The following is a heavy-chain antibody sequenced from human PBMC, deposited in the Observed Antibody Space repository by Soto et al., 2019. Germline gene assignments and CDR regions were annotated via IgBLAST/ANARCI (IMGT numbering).Heavy chain of an antibody. CDR1: GFTFSSYG. V-gene: IGHV3-33*01. CDR2: IWYDGSNK. D-gene: IGHD3-9*01. CDR3: ARATTYYDILTGPPYYYFYGMDV. Sequence: GGALRLSSAASGFTFSSYGMHWFRQAPGKGLEWVSVIWYDGSNKYYADSVKGRFTISRDNSKNTLYLQMNSLRAEDTAVYYCARATTYYDILTGPPYYYFYGMDVWGQGTTVTVSS. J-gene: IGHJ6*02.